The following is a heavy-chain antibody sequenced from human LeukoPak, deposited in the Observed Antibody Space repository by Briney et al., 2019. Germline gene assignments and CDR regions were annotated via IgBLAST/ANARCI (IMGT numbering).Heavy chain of an antibody. Sequence: PSETLSLTCAVYGGSFSGYYWSWIRQPPGKGLEWIGGINHSGSTNYNPSLKSRVTISVDTSKNQFSLKLSSVTAADTAVYYCAREDPYYYYYGMDVWGQGTTVTVSS. J-gene: IGHJ6*02. CDR1: GGSFSGYY. V-gene: IGHV4-34*01. CDR3: AREDPYYYYYGMDV. CDR2: INHSGST.